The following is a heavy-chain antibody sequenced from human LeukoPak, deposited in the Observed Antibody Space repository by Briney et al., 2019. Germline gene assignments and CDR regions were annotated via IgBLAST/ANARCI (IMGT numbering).Heavy chain of an antibody. CDR3: ASWIAAAGMPGPFDP. Sequence: VASVKVSCKASGYTFTSYGISWVRQAPGQGLEWMGWISAYNGNTNYAQKLQGRVTMTTDTSTSTAYMELRSLRSDDTAVYYCASWIAAAGMPGPFDPWGQGTLVTVSS. J-gene: IGHJ5*02. D-gene: IGHD6-13*01. CDR2: ISAYNGNT. V-gene: IGHV1-18*01. CDR1: GYTFTSYG.